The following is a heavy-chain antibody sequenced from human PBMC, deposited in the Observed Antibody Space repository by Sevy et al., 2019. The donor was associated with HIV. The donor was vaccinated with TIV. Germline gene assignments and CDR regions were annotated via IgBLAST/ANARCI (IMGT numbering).Heavy chain of an antibody. J-gene: IGHJ4*02. D-gene: IGHD1-26*01. V-gene: IGHV4-59*08. CDR3: AGENAWGRGYS. CDR1: GGSITSLY. Sequence: SETLSLTCTVSGGSITSLYWNWIRQPPGKGLEWIANIYYNGHSNYKPSLKRRVTLSLDTSKNQFSLRLSSVTAADTAMYYCAGENAWGRGYSWGQGTLVTVSS. CDR2: IYYNGHS.